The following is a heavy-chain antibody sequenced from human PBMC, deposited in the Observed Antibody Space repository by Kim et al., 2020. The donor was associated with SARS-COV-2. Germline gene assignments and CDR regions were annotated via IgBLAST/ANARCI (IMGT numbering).Heavy chain of an antibody. V-gene: IGHV4-34*01. CDR2: INHSGST. CDR1: GGSFSGYY. J-gene: IGHJ4*02. D-gene: IGHD5-12*01. CDR3: ARGRTINY. Sequence: SETLSLTCAVYGGSFSGYYWSWIRQPPGKGLEWIGEINHSGSTNYNPSLKSRVTISVDTSKNQFSLKLSSVTAADTAVYYCARGRTINYWGQGTLVTVSS.